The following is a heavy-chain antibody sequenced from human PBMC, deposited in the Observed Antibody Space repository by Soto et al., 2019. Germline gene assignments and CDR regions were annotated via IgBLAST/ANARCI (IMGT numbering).Heavy chain of an antibody. J-gene: IGHJ4*02. D-gene: IGHD6-13*01. CDR2: ISSSSSYI. Sequence: PGGSLRLSCAASGFTFSSYSMNWVRQAPGKGLEWVSSISSSSSYIYYADSVKGRFTISRDNAKNSLYLQMNSLRAEDTAVYYCARVKYDIGRLVPDRNYYFDYWGQGTLVTVSS. V-gene: IGHV3-21*01. CDR3: ARVKYDIGRLVPDRNYYFDY. CDR1: GFTFSSYS.